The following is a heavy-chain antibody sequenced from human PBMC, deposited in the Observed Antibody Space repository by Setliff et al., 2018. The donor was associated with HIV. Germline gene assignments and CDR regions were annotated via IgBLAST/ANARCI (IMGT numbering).Heavy chain of an antibody. V-gene: IGHV3-15*07. J-gene: IGHJ4*02. CDR3: TTWQAGNDY. CDR1: GFTFSSYW. CDR2: INSDGGTA. D-gene: IGHD6-13*01. Sequence: GGSVRLSCAASGFTFSSYWMHWVRQAPGKGLVWVSHINSDGGTADYAAPVKGRFTISRDDSKSTVYLQMNSLKTEDTAVYYCTTWQAGNDYWGQGTLVTVSS.